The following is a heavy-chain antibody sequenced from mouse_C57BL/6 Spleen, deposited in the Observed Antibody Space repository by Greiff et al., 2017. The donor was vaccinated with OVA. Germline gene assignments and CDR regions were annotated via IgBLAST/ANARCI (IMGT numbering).Heavy chain of an antibody. V-gene: IGHV1-82*01. CDR1: GYAFSSSW. J-gene: IGHJ4*01. D-gene: IGHD2-5*01. CDR3: ARGAYYSNSYAMDY. CDR2: IYPGDGDT. Sequence: VQLKESGPELVKPGASVKISCKASGYAFSSSWMNWVKQRPGKGLEWIGRIYPGDGDTNYNGKFKGKATLTADKSSSTAYMQLSSLTSEDSAVYFCARGAYYSNSYAMDYWGQGTSVTVSS.